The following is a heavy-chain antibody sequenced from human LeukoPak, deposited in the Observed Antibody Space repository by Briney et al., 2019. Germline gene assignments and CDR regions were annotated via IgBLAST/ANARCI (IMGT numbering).Heavy chain of an antibody. CDR3: ATLPGPYYYYGMDV. CDR1: GFTVSSNY. Sequence: GSLRLSCAASGFTVSSNYMSWVRQAPGKGLEWVSVIYSGGSTYYADSVKGRFTISRDNSKNTQYLQMNSLRADTTAVYYCATLPGPYYYYGMDVWGQGTTVTVSS. V-gene: IGHV3-53*01. CDR2: IYSGGST. J-gene: IGHJ6*02. D-gene: IGHD1-14*01.